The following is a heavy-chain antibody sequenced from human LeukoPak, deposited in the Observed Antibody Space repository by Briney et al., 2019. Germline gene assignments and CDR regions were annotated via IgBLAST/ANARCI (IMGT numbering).Heavy chain of an antibody. V-gene: IGHV3-21*01. Sequence: GGSLRLSCTASNFVFYSYWMTWVRQAPGKGLEWVSSISSSSSYIYYADSVKGRFTISRDNAKNSLYLQMNSLRAEDTAVYYCARAGQQLTFDYWGQGTLVTVSS. D-gene: IGHD6-13*01. CDR3: ARAGQQLTFDY. CDR1: NFVFYSYW. J-gene: IGHJ4*02. CDR2: ISSSSSYI.